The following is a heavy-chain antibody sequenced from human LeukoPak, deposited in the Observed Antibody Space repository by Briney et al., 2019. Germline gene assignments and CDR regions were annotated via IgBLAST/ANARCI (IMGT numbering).Heavy chain of an antibody. V-gene: IGHV5-51*01. Sequence: GESLKISCKGSGYSFTSYWIGWVRQIPGKGLEWMGIIYPGDSDTRYSPSFQGQVTTSADKSISTAYLQWSSLKASDTAMYYCARRSYCSSTSCYSSYYYYYGMDVWGKGTTVTVSS. J-gene: IGHJ6*04. CDR2: IYPGDSDT. D-gene: IGHD2-2*01. CDR1: GYSFTSYW. CDR3: ARRSYCSSTSCYSSYYYYYGMDV.